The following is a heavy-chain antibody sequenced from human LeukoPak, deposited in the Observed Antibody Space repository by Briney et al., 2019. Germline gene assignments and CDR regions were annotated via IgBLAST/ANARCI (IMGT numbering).Heavy chain of an antibody. CDR1: GFTFSTYT. D-gene: IGHD3-10*01. CDR3: ASQGRRGFDY. CDR2: ISSSSGDI. J-gene: IGHJ4*02. V-gene: IGHV3-21*01. Sequence: GGSLRLSCTASGFTFSTYTMNWVRQAPGKGLEWVSSISSSSGDIYYADSVKGRFTISRDNAKDSLHLQMNSLRAEDTAVYYCASQGRRGFDYWGQGILVTVSS.